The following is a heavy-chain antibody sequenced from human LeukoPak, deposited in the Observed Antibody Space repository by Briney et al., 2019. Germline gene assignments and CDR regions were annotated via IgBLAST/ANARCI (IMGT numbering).Heavy chain of an antibody. J-gene: IGHJ4*02. CDR3: ARGQSLNDY. Sequence: GASVTVSFKASVYTFTEYYMHWVRQAPGQGLEWMGWINPNSGGANYAEKFQGRVTMTRDTSISTAYMELSRLRYDDTALYYCARGQSLNDYWGQGTLVTVSS. CDR2: INPNSGGA. CDR1: VYTFTEYY. V-gene: IGHV1-2*02.